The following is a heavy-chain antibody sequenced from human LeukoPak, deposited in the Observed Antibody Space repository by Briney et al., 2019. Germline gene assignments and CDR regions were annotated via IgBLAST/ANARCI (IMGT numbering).Heavy chain of an antibody. V-gene: IGHV3-30*02. Sequence: GGSLRLSCAASGFIFSSYGMHWVRQAPGKGLEWVTFIRYDGSNKYYADSVKGRFTISIDNSKNTLYLQMNSLRAEDTAVYYCAKVDPMGAHRPFDYWGQGTLVTVSS. CDR3: AKVDPMGAHRPFDY. CDR1: GFIFSSYG. J-gene: IGHJ4*02. D-gene: IGHD1-26*01. CDR2: IRYDGSNK.